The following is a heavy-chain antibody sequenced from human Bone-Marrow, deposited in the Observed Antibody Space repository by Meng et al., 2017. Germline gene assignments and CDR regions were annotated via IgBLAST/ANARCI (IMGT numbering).Heavy chain of an antibody. CDR2: IYYSGGT. Sequence: QLQLQESGPGLVKPSETLSLTCTVPGGSISSSSYYWGWIRQPPGKGLEWIGSIYYSGGTYYNPSLKSRVTISVDTSKNQFSLKLSSLTAADTAVYYCARATQRGYTLRVGFDPWGQGTLVTVSS. J-gene: IGHJ5*02. CDR1: GGSISSSSYY. V-gene: IGHV4-39*01. D-gene: IGHD5-18*01. CDR3: ARATQRGYTLRVGFDP.